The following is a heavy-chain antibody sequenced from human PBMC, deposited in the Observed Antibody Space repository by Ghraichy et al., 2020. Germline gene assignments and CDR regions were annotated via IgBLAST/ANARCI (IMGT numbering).Heavy chain of an antibody. J-gene: IGHJ6*02. V-gene: IGHV5-51*01. Sequence: GESLNISCKGSGYSFTSYWIGWVRQMPGKGLEWMGIIYPGDSDTRYSPSFQGQVTISADKSISTAYLQWSSLKASDTAMYYCARRSEMATISDGMDVWGQGTTVTVSS. CDR3: ARRSEMATISDGMDV. CDR2: IYPGDSDT. D-gene: IGHD5-24*01. CDR1: GYSFTSYW.